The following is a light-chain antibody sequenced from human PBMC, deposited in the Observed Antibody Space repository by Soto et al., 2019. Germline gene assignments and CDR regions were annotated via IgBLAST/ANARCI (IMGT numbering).Light chain of an antibody. V-gene: IGKV2-28*01. CDR2: LGS. CDR3: MQTLQTPYT. Sequence: DIVMTQSPLSLPVTPGEPASISCRSSQSLLLSDGYNYFDWYLQKPGQSPQLLICLGSNRASGVPDRFSGSGSGTDFTLKISRVEAEDVGVYYCMQTLQTPYTFGQGTKLEIK. CDR1: QSLLLSDGYNY. J-gene: IGKJ2*01.